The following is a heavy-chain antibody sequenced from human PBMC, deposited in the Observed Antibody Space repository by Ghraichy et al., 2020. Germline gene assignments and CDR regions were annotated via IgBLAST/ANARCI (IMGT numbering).Heavy chain of an antibody. V-gene: IGHV3-53*01. Sequence: GGSLRHSCAASGFTVSSNYMSWVRQAPGKGLEWVSVIYSGGSTYYADSVKGLFTISRDNSKNTLYLQMNSLRAEDTAVYYCARGGARYDSSGYYRSLDYWGQGTLVTVSS. CDR2: IYSGGST. J-gene: IGHJ4*02. CDR3: ARGGARYDSSGYYRSLDY. CDR1: GFTVSSNY. D-gene: IGHD3-22*01.